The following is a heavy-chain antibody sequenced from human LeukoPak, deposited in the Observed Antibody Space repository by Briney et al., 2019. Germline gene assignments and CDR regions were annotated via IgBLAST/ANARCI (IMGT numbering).Heavy chain of an antibody. CDR2: INPNSGGT. J-gene: IGHJ4*02. D-gene: IGHD2-8*01. CDR3: SVDYATHDY. Sequence: ASVKVSCKASEYTFTGFYIHWVRQAPGQGLEWMGWINPNSGGTNYAQKFQGRVTMTRDTSISTAYMELSRLRSDDTAVYYCSVDYATHDYWGQGTLVTVSS. CDR1: EYTFTGFY. V-gene: IGHV1-2*02.